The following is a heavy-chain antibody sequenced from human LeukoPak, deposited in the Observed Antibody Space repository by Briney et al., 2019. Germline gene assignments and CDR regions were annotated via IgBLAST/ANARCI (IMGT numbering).Heavy chain of an antibody. CDR1: GGSISSYY. CDR2: IYYSGST. V-gene: IGHV4-59*01. Sequence: PSETLSLTCTVSGGSISSYYWSWIRQPPGKGLEWIGYIYYSGSTNYNPSLKSRVTISVDTSKKEFSLKLSPVTAADTAVYYCARGAGWYNYWGQGILVTVSS. D-gene: IGHD6-19*01. J-gene: IGHJ4*02. CDR3: ARGAGWYNY.